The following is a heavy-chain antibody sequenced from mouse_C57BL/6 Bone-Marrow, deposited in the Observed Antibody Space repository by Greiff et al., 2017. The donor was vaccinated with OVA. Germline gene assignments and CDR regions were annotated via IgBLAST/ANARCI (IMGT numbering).Heavy chain of an antibody. CDR3: ARSSYYYGSSEGY. CDR2: IYPGDGDT. CDR1: GYAFSSYW. Sequence: VQLQQSGAELVKPGASVKISCKASGYAFSSYWMNWVKQRPGKGLEWIGQIYPGDGDTNYNGKFKGKATLTADKSSSTAYMQLSSLTSEDSAVYFCARSSYYYGSSEGYWGQGTTLTVSS. D-gene: IGHD1-1*01. J-gene: IGHJ2*01. V-gene: IGHV1-80*01.